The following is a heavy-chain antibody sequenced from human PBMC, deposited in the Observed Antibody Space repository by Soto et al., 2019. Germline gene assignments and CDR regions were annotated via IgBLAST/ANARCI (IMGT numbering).Heavy chain of an antibody. Sequence: EALLDESGGGLVQPGGSLRLFCGASGFTVTSYAMSWVRQAPGKGLEWVSLVSGTGDSTHYANSVRGRFTISRDDSKATLYLQMSGLRADDTAVYYCAKDNGNYGSGTFSHWCQGTLVTVSS. CDR1: GFTVTSYA. V-gene: IGHV3-23*04. CDR2: VSGTGDST. J-gene: IGHJ4*02. D-gene: IGHD3-10*01. CDR3: AKDNGNYGSGTFSH.